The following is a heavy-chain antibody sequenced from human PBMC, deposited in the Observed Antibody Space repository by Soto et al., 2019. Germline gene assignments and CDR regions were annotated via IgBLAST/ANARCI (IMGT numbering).Heavy chain of an antibody. D-gene: IGHD6-19*01. V-gene: IGHV5-51*01. Sequence: EVQLVQSGAEVKKPGESLKISCQTSGYTFTNYWIGWVRQMPGKGLEWLGIINPADSDIRYNPSFEGKVTISVDKSISTAFLQWSSRQAADTATYYCARRGESSDWYIVDIPFESWGQGTLVTVSS. CDR1: GYTFTNYW. CDR2: INPADSDI. J-gene: IGHJ4*02. CDR3: ARRGESSDWYIVDIPFES.